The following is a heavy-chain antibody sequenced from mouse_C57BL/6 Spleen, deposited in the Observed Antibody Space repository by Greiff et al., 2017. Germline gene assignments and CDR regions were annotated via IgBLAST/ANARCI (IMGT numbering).Heavy chain of an antibody. V-gene: IGHV1-55*01. CDR2: IYPGSGST. J-gene: IGHJ2*01. CDR1: GYTFTSYW. D-gene: IGHD3-2*02. CDR3: AREGAQAFDY. Sequence: QVQLQQPGAELVKPGASVTMSCKASGYTFTSYWITWVKQRPGQGLAWIGDIYPGSGSTNYNEKFKSKATLPVDTSSSTAYMQLSSLTSEDSAVYYCAREGAQAFDYWGQGTTLTVSS.